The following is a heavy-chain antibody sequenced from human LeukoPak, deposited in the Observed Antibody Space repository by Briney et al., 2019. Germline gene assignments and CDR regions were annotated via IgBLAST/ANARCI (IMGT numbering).Heavy chain of an antibody. V-gene: IGHV1-18*01. Sequence: GASVKVSCKASGYTFTSYGISWVRQAPGQGLEWMGWISAYNGNTNYAQKLQGRVTMTTDTSTSTAYMELRSLRSDDTAVYYCARDREIYCSSTSCYGHAFDIWGQGTMVTVSS. CDR1: GYTFTSYG. J-gene: IGHJ3*02. CDR2: ISAYNGNT. D-gene: IGHD2-2*01. CDR3: ARDREIYCSSTSCYGHAFDI.